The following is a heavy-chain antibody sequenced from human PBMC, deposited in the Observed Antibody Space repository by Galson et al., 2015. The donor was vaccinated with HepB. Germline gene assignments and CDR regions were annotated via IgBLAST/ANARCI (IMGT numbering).Heavy chain of an antibody. CDR1: GGTFSTYA. D-gene: IGHD3-22*01. J-gene: IGHJ4*02. CDR3: ATNGRDYYDSSGYWPSFDH. Sequence: SVKVSCKASGGTFSTYAIGWVRQAPGQGLEWMGGIIPIFPTAEYAQKFQGRVNITADESTSTAYMELSSLRSEDTAMYYCATNGRDYYDSSGYWPSFDHWGQGTLVTVSS. CDR2: IIPIFPTA. V-gene: IGHV1-69*13.